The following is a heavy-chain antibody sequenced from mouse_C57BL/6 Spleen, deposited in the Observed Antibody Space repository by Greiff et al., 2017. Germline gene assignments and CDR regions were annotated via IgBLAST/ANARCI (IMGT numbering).Heavy chain of an antibody. J-gene: IGHJ3*01. CDR1: GFNIKDSY. D-gene: IGHD1-1*01. CDR2: IDPEDGDT. Sequence: EVQLQQSGAELVRPGASVKLSCTASGFNIKDSYMHWVKQRPEQGLEWIGRIDPEDGDTEYAPKFQGKATMTADTASNTAYLQLSSLTSEDTAVYYCTTSYYDDSSAYWGQGTLLTVSA. V-gene: IGHV14-1*01. CDR3: TTSYYDDSSAY.